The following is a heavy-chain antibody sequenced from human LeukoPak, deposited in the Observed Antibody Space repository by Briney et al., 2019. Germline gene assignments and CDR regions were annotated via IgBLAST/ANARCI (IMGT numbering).Heavy chain of an antibody. D-gene: IGHD4-23*01. Sequence: SETLSLACTVSGGSISSYYWSWIRQPPGKGLEWIGYIYYSGSPNYNPSLKSRVTISVDTSKNQFSLKLTSVTAADTAVYYCARDYGGNSGWFDPWGQGTLVTVS. CDR3: ARDYGGNSGWFDP. V-gene: IGHV4-59*01. CDR1: GGSISSYY. CDR2: IYYSGSP. J-gene: IGHJ5*02.